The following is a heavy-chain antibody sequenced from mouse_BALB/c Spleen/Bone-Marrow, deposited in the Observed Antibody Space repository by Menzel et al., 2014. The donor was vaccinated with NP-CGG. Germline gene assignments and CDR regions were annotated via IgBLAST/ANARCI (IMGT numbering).Heavy chain of an antibody. Sequence: VHLVESGPGLVAPSQSLSITCTVSGFSLTSYGVHWVRQPPGKGLEWLGVIWAGGSTDYNSALMSRLSISKDNSKSQVFLKMNSLQTDDTAMYYCARDRGGSYWGQGTLVTVSA. CDR1: GFSLTSYG. V-gene: IGHV2-9*02. CDR3: ARDRGGSY. CDR2: IWAGGST. J-gene: IGHJ3*01.